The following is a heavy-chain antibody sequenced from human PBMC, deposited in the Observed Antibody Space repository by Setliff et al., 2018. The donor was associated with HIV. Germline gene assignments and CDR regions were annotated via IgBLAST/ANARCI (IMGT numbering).Heavy chain of an antibody. CDR3: AKGVKWLDP. V-gene: IGHV3-53*01. D-gene: IGHD3-16*01. CDR1: GFTLSSSH. Sequence: GGSLRLSCAASGFTLSSSHMTWVRQAPGKGLEWVSFIYSDGRTHYVDSVKGLFTVSRDNSKNMMHLQMNGLRPEDTAVYYCAKGVKWLDPWGQGTLVTVSS. CDR2: IYSDGRT. J-gene: IGHJ5*02.